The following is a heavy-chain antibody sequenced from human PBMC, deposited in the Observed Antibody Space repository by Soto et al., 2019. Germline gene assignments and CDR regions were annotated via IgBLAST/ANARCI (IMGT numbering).Heavy chain of an antibody. J-gene: IGHJ6*02. CDR1: GYSIGSGYY. Sequence: SETLSLTCAVSGYSIGSGYYWAWVRQSPGKGLEWIGSIYHAGSVYYNPSLNGRVALSMDTSKNHFSLKLTSVTAADTAVYYCARTFDYYGMDVWGQGTTVTVSS. CDR3: ARTFDYYGMDV. V-gene: IGHV4-38-2*01. CDR2: IYHAGSV.